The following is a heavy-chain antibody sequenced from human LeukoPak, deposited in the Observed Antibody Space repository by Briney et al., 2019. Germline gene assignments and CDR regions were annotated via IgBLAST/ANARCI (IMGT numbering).Heavy chain of an antibody. J-gene: IGHJ3*02. D-gene: IGHD1-26*01. V-gene: IGHV1-2*02. CDR1: GYTFTDYY. CDR2: LNPTSGST. Sequence: ASMKVSCKASGYTFTDYYVHWVRQAPGQGLEWMGWLNPTSGSTNYAQNFQGGVTMTRDTSISTAYMELSGLRSDDTAVYYCARDRYTSSGNAFDIWGQGTMVAVSS. CDR3: ARDRYTSSGNAFDI.